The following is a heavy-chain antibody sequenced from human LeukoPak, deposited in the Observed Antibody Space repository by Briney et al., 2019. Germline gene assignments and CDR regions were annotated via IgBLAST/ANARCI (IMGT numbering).Heavy chain of an antibody. CDR1: GFTFRSHD. V-gene: IGHV3-30*02. CDR3: AKSLYPDAFDI. J-gene: IGHJ3*02. D-gene: IGHD2-8*01. CDR2: VRFDGSDK. Sequence: GGSLRLSCAASGFTFRSHDMHWVRQAPGKGLEWVTFVRFDGSDKKYADSVKGRFTISRDNSNNTLFLQMISLRDEDTAVYYCAKSLYPDAFDIWGQGTMVTVS.